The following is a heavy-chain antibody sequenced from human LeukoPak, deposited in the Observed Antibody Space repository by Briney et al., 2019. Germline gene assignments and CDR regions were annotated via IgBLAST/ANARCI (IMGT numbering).Heavy chain of an antibody. J-gene: IGHJ6*02. CDR3: ARGAGYYGSGSYLSCYGMDV. D-gene: IGHD3-10*01. V-gene: IGHV4-31*03. CDR2: IYYSGST. CDR1: GGSISSGGYY. Sequence: SETLSLTCTVSGGSISSGGYYWSWIRQHPGKGLEWIGYIYYSGSTYYNPSLKSRVTISVDTSKNQFSLKLSSVTAADTAVYYCARGAGYYGSGSYLSCYGMDVWGQGTTVTVSS.